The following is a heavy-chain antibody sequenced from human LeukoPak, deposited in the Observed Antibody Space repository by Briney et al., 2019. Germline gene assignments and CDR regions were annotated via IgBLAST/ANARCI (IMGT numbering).Heavy chain of an antibody. J-gene: IGHJ4*02. V-gene: IGHV3-7*01. CDR3: ASRRFLDY. CDR1: GFTFSNYW. D-gene: IGHD3-3*01. Sequence: GGSLRLSCAASGFTFSNYWMNWVRQAPGKGLEWVANIKEDGGEKYYVDSVRGRFTISRDNAKNSLYLQMNSLRVEDTAVYYCASRRFLDYWGQGTLVTVSS. CDR2: IKEDGGEK.